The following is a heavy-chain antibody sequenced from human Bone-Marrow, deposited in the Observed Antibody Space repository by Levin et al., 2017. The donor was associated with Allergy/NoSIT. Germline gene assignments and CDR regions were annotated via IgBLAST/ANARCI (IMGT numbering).Heavy chain of an antibody. D-gene: IGHD6-19*01. CDR2: IYWDDDK. Sequence: SGPTLVKPTQTLTLTCTFSGFSLSTSGVGVGWIRQPPGKALEWLAIIYWDDDKRYSPSLKSRLTITKDTSKNQVVLTMTNVDPVDTATYYCAHEQWLGTWVFYFDYWGQGTLVTVSS. V-gene: IGHV2-5*02. J-gene: IGHJ4*02. CDR1: GFSLSTSGVG. CDR3: AHEQWLGTWVFYFDY.